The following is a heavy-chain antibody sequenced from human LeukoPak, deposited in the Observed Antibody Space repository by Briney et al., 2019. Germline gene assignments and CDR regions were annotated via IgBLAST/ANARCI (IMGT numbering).Heavy chain of an antibody. CDR2: MNPNSGNT. Sequence: ASVKVSCTASGYTFTSYDINWVRQATGQGLEWMGWMNPNSGNTGYAQKFQGRVTMTRNTSISTAYMELSSLRSEDTAVYYCARPYGDYQQYYFDYWGQGTLVTVSS. D-gene: IGHD4-17*01. CDR1: GYTFTSYD. V-gene: IGHV1-8*01. J-gene: IGHJ4*02. CDR3: ARPYGDYQQYYFDY.